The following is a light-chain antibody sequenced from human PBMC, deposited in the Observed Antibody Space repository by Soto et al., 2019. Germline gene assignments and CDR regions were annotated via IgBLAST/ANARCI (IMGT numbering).Light chain of an antibody. V-gene: IGKV1-5*03. J-gene: IGKJ1*01. CDR1: QSISSW. CDR2: KAS. CDR3: QQYNSPWT. Sequence: DIQMTQSPSTLSASVGDRVTITCRASQSISSWLAWYQQKPGKAPKILIYKASSLESGVPSRFSGSGSGTEFTLTISSLQPDDFATYYCQQYNSPWTFGQGTKVEIK.